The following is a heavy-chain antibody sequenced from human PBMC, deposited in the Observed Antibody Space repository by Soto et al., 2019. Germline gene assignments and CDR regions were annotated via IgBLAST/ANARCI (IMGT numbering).Heavy chain of an antibody. D-gene: IGHD2-2*02. CDR2: IYYSGST. CDR1: GGSISSSSYY. V-gene: IGHV4-39*01. Sequence: SETLSLTCTVSGGSISSSSYYWGWIRQPPGKGLEWIGSIYYSGSTYYNPSLKSRVTISVDTSKNQFSLKLSSVTAADTAVYYCARQDIVVVPAAIEPWGQGTLVTVSS. CDR3: ARQDIVVVPAAIEP. J-gene: IGHJ5*02.